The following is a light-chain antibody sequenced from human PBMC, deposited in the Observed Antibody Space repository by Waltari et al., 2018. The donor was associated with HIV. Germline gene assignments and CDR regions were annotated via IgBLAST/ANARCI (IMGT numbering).Light chain of an antibody. CDR3: QSYDSSLSGYV. V-gene: IGLV1-40*01. CDR2: GNS. CDR1: SSNIGAGYD. Sequence: QSVLTQPPSVSGAPGQRVTISCTGSSSNIGAGYDVHWYQQLPGTDPKLLIYGNSNRPSGVPDRFAGFKSGTSASLAITGLQAEDEADYYCQSYDSSLSGYVFGTGTKVTVL. J-gene: IGLJ1*01.